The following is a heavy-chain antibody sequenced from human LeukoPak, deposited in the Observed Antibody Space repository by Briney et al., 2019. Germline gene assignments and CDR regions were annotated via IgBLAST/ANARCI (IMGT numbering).Heavy chain of an antibody. CDR1: GGSISGYY. V-gene: IGHV4-34*01. J-gene: IGHJ4*02. D-gene: IGHD3-22*01. CDR2: INHSGST. Sequence: KPSETLSLTCTVSGGSISGYYWSWIRQPPGKGLEWIGEINHSGSTNYNPSLKSRVTISVDTSKNQFSLKLSSVTAADTAVYYCARDPLPTYYYDTSGSSYYSDYWGQGTLVTVSS. CDR3: ARDPLPTYYYDTSGSSYYSDY.